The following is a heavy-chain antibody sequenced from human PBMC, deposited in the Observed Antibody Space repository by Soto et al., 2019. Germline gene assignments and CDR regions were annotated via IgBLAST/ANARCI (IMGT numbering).Heavy chain of an antibody. CDR1: GYTFTSQN. D-gene: IGHD1-26*01. J-gene: IGHJ5*02. Sequence: ASVKVSCKASGYTFTSQNMHWVRQAPGQGLEWMGVINPSIGTTTYAQKFQGRVTMTRDTSTSTAYMELRSLRSDDTAVYYCARVVGALGHWFDPWGQGTLVTVSS. CDR3: ARVVGALGHWFDP. V-gene: IGHV1-46*01. CDR2: INPSIGTT.